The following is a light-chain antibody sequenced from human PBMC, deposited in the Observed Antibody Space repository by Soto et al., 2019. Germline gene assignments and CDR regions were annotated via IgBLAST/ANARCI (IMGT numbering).Light chain of an antibody. Sequence: EIVLTQSPGTLSLSPGERATLSCRASQSVTARYLAWYQQKAGQTPRLLIYGASVTAPGIPDRFSGSGSGTDFTLTTSRLEPEDFAVYYCQQYGSSITFXQGTRTEIK. J-gene: IGKJ5*01. V-gene: IGKV3-20*01. CDR2: GAS. CDR3: QQYGSSIT. CDR1: QSVTARY.